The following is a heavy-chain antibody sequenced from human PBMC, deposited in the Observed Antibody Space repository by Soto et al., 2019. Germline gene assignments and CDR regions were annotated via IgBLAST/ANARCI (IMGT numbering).Heavy chain of an antibody. J-gene: IGHJ4*02. Sequence: GGSLRLSCAASGFTFSGYAMSWVRQAPGKGLECVSTISGSGGTTYYADSVKGRFTISRDNSKNTLHLTMNSLRAEDTVVYYCAKVRVTTIFDEVSLFDYWGQGTLVTVSS. CDR2: ISGSGGTT. D-gene: IGHD3-3*01. CDR3: AKVRVTTIFDEVSLFDY. CDR1: GFTFSGYA. V-gene: IGHV3-23*01.